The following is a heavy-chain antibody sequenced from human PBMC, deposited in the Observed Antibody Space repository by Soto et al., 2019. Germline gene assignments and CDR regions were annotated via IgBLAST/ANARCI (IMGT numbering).Heavy chain of an antibody. Sequence: SETLSLTCAVYGGSFSGYYWSWIRQPPGKGLEWIGEINHSGSTNYNPSLKSRVTISVDTSKNQFSLKLSSVTAADTAVYYCARVSSSWYRGYYYYYGMDVWGQGTTVTVSS. J-gene: IGHJ6*02. CDR1: GGSFSGYY. CDR3: ARVSSSWYRGYYYYYGMDV. V-gene: IGHV4-34*01. CDR2: INHSGST. D-gene: IGHD6-13*01.